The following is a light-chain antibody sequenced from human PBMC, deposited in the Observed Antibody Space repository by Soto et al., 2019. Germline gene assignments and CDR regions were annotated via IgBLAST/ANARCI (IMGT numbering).Light chain of an antibody. Sequence: DIQMTQSPSSLSASVGDRVTITCRASQSISTYLHWYQQKPGKAPNLLIYAATTLQSGVPSRFSGSGSGTDFTLTISSLQPEDFATYFCQHGYSTPLTFGGGTKVDI. CDR2: AAT. J-gene: IGKJ4*01. CDR3: QHGYSTPLT. CDR1: QSISTY. V-gene: IGKV1-39*01.